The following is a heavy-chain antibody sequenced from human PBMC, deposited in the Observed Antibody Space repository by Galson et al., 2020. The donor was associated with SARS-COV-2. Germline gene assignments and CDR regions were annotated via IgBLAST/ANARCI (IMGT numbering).Heavy chain of an antibody. Sequence: GESLKISCAASGFTFSSYWMSWVHQAPGKGLEWVANIKQDGSEKYYVDSVKGRFTISRDNAKNSLYLQMNSLRAEDTAVYYCARVGLSSWYFDYWGQVTLVTVSS. CDR2: IKQDGSEK. CDR3: ARVGLSSWYFDY. D-gene: IGHD6-13*01. J-gene: IGHJ4*02. CDR1: GFTFSSYW. V-gene: IGHV3-7*03.